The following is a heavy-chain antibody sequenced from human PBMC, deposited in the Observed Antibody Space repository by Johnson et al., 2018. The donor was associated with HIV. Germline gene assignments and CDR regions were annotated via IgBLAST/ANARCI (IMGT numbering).Heavy chain of an antibody. CDR2: ISYDGSNK. D-gene: IGHD1-26*01. V-gene: IGHV3-30*03. CDR3: ARGRGIVGPQQVALDI. Sequence: QVQLVESGGGVVQPGRSLRLSCAASGFTFSSYGMHWVRQAPGKGLEWVAVISYDGSNKYYADSVKGRFTISRENAKNSFYLQMNSLRAGDTAVYYCARGRGIVGPQQVALDIWGQGTRVTVSS. J-gene: IGHJ3*02. CDR1: GFTFSSYG.